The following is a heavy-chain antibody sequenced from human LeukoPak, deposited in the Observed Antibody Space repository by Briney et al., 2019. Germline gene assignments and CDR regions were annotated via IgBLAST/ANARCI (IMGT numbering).Heavy chain of an antibody. V-gene: IGHV3-74*01. D-gene: IGHD6-19*01. CDR3: ATKQWLAPPPDS. Sequence: GGSLRLSCAASGLTFSKYWMLWVRQAPGKGLERVSRINTDGTVTTYADSVKGRFTVSRDNADNTMFLQMNSVRDEDTAVYYCATKQWLAPPPDSWGQGTPVTVSS. CDR1: GLTFSKYW. J-gene: IGHJ4*02. CDR2: INTDGTVT.